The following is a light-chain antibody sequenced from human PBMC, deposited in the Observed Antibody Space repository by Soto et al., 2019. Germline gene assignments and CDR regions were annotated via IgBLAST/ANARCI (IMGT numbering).Light chain of an antibody. CDR1: SSDIGGYNY. CDR2: EVN. V-gene: IGLV2-14*01. CDR3: SSYTTSSTLV. Sequence: QSALTQPRSVSGSPGQSVTISCTGTSSDIGGYNYVSWYQLHPGKAPKLMIYEVNNRPSGVSNRFSGSKSGNTASLTISGLQAEDEADYFCSSYTTSSTLVFGAGTKLTVL. J-gene: IGLJ2*01.